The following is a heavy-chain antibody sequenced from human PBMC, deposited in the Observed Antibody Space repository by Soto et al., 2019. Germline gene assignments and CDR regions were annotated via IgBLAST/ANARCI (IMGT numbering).Heavy chain of an antibody. CDR1: GYTFTSYG. D-gene: IGHD3-22*01. V-gene: IGHV1-18*01. Sequence: LVKVSCKASGYTFTSYGISWVRQAPGQGLEWMGWISAYNGNTNYAQKLQGRVTMTTDTSTSTAYMELRSLRSDDTAVYYCARVVHYYDSSGYSPSDAFDIWGQGTMVTVSS. CDR3: ARVVHYYDSSGYSPSDAFDI. CDR2: ISAYNGNT. J-gene: IGHJ3*02.